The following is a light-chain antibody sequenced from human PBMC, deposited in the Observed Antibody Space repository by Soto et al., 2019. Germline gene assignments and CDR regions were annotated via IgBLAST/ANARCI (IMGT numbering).Light chain of an antibody. V-gene: IGLV2-8*01. Sequence: QAALTQPPSASGSPGQSATSSCTGAASDIGAYNFVSWYQQYPGKAPKLMIYEVYKRPSGVPDRCSGSKSGTTASMTVSGLQPEDEAEYYCTSFAGSDKLMFGGGTKLTV. CDR1: ASDIGAYNF. CDR2: EVY. CDR3: TSFAGSDKLM. J-gene: IGLJ3*02.